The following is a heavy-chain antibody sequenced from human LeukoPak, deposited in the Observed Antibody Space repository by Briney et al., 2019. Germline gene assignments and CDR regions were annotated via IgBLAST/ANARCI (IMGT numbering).Heavy chain of an antibody. V-gene: IGHV3-20*04. J-gene: IGHJ6*04. D-gene: IGHD2-15*01. CDR2: INWNGGST. CDR1: GFTFSSYD. Sequence: PGGSLRLSCAASGFTFSSYDMSWVRQAPGKGLEWVSGINWNGGSTGYADSVKGRFTISRDNAKNSLYLQMNSLRAEDTAVYYCASATLRCSGGGCYEMDVWGKGTTVTVSS. CDR3: ASATLRCSGGGCYEMDV.